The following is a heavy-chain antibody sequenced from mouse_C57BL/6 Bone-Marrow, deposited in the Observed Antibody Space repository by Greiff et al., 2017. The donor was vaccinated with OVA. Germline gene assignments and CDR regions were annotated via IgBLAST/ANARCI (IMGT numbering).Heavy chain of an antibody. CDR3: ARWLRGFAY. Sequence: VQLQQSGPELVKPGASVKISCKASGYSFTSYYIHWVKQRPGQGLAWIGWIYPGSGNTKYNEKFKGKATLTADTSSSTAYMQLSSLTSEDSAVYYCARWLRGFAYWGQGTLVTVSA. D-gene: IGHD2-2*01. CDR1: GYSFTSYY. J-gene: IGHJ3*01. V-gene: IGHV1-66*01. CDR2: IYPGSGNT.